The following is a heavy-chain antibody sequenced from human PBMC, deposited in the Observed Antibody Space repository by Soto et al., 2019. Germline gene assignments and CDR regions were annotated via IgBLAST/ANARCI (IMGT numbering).Heavy chain of an antibody. Sequence: ALRLSCAASGFTVSSNYMSWVRQAPGKGLEWVSVIYSGGSTYYADSVKGRFTISRDNSKNTLYLQMNSLRAEDTAVYYCARKYDSPQGYNWFDPWGQGTLVTVSS. CDR1: GFTVSSNY. CDR2: IYSGGST. D-gene: IGHD3-3*01. J-gene: IGHJ5*02. CDR3: ARKYDSPQGYNWFDP. V-gene: IGHV3-53*01.